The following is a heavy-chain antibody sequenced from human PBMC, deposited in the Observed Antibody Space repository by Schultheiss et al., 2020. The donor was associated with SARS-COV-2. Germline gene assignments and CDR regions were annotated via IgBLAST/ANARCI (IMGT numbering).Heavy chain of an antibody. D-gene: IGHD4-11*01. V-gene: IGHV3-48*04. CDR2: ITRTGNGK. CDR1: GFSFSTYN. Sequence: GGSLRLSCAASGFSFSTYNMHWVRQAPGKGLEWVAYITRTGNGKYYADFVQGRFTISRDNAKNSLYLQMNSLRAGDTAVYYCAAKSDNSRHYYYYYAMDVWGQGTTVTVSS. CDR3: AAKSDNSRHYYYYYAMDV. J-gene: IGHJ6*02.